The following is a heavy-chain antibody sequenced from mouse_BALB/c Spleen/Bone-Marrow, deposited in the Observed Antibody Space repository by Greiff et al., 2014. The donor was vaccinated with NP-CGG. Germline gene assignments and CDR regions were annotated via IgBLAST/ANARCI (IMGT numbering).Heavy chain of an antibody. V-gene: IGHV2-6-4*01. CDR3: DTLDDNYASYFDY. CDR2: IWGGGST. D-gene: IGHD1-3*01. CDR1: GFSLSRYS. J-gene: IGHJ2*01. Sequence: VKLEESGPGLVAPSQSLSITCTVSGFSLSRYSVHWVRQPPGKGLEWLGMIWGGGSTDHNSALKSRLSIIKDNSKIPVVLKINSLQTHDTAMYYWDTLDDNYASYFDYWGQGTTLTVSS.